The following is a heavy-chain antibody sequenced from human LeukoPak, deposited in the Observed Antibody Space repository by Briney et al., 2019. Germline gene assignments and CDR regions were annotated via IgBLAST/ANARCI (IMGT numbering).Heavy chain of an antibody. D-gene: IGHD2-21*01. Sequence: SETLSLTCTVSGGSVSSGSYYWSWIRQPPGKGLEWIGYIYYSGSTNYNPSLKSRVTISVDTSKNQFSLKLSSVTAADTAVYYCARGLFRPPTFYFDLWGRGTLVTVSP. CDR1: GGSVSSGSYY. CDR2: IYYSGST. J-gene: IGHJ2*01. CDR3: ARGLFRPPTFYFDL. V-gene: IGHV4-61*01.